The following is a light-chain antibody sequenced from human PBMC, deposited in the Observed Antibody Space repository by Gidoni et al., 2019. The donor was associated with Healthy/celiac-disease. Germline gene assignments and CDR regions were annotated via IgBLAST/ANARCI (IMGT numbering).Light chain of an antibody. CDR1: QSISSG. J-gene: IGKJ1*01. CDR3: QQYNSYRT. CDR2: KAS. Sequence: DIQVTQSPSTLSASVGDRVTSTCRASQSISSGLAWYQQKPGKAPKLQIYKASSLESGGPSRFSGSGSDTEFTLTISSLQHDDFATYYCQQYNSYRTFGQGTKVEIK. V-gene: IGKV1-5*03.